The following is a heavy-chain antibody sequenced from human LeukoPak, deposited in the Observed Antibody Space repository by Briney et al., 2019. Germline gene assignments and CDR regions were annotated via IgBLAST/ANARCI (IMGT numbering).Heavy chain of an antibody. V-gene: IGHV3-11*01. J-gene: IGHJ4*02. CDR3: AGALYGSSVYYDY. D-gene: IGHD3-22*01. Sequence: GGSLRLSCAASGFNFSDHYMSWVRQTPGRGLEWVTYISGSGATLHHADSVKGRFTISRDNAKNSLSLQVNSLRAEDTALYYCAGALYGSSVYYDYWGQGILVTVSS. CDR2: ISGSGATL. CDR1: GFNFSDHY.